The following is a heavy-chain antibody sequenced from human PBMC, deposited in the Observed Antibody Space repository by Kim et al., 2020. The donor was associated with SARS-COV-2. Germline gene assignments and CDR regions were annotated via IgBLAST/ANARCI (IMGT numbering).Heavy chain of an antibody. D-gene: IGHD1-7*01. CDR2: ISSSSDII. Sequence: GGSLRLSCAASGFTFSSYSMDWVRQAPGKGLEWVSYISSSSDIIYYADSVKGRFTISRDNVNNSLYLQMNSLRDEDTAVYYCARDEVEDWNYAYNWFDPWGQGTLVTVSS. CDR1: GFTFSSYS. V-gene: IGHV3-48*02. CDR3: ARDEVEDWNYAYNWFDP. J-gene: IGHJ5*02.